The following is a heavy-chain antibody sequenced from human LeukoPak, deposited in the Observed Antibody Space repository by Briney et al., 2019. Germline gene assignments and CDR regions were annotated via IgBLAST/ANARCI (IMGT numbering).Heavy chain of an antibody. CDR1: GFTVSKAW. CDR2: IKSKTDGGTT. D-gene: IGHD4-17*01. J-gene: IGHJ4*02. Sequence: PGGSLRLDCAASGFTVSKAWMSWVRQAPGKGLEWVGQIKSKTDGGTTDYAAPVKGRFTISRDDSKNSLYLLMNSLKTEDTAVYYCTTEDYGDYVPDYWGQGTLVTVSS. V-gene: IGHV3-15*01. CDR3: TTEDYGDYVPDY.